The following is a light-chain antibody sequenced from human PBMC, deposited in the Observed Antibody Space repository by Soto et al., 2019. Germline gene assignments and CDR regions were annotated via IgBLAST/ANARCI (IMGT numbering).Light chain of an antibody. CDR1: SSDVGSYNL. Sequence: QSALTQPASVSGSPGQSITISCTGTSSDVGSYNLVSWYQQNPGKAPKLMIYEGSKRPSGVSNRFSGSKSGNTASLTISGLQAEDEADYYCCSYAGSSTSHVVFGGGTKLTVL. V-gene: IGLV2-23*01. CDR3: CSYAGSSTSHVV. CDR2: EGS. J-gene: IGLJ2*01.